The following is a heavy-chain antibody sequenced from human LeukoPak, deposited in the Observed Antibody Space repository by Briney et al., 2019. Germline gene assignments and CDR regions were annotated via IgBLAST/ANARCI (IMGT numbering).Heavy chain of an antibody. J-gene: IGHJ3*02. V-gene: IGHV3-30-3*01. CDR2: ISYDGSNK. CDR1: GFTFSSYA. Sequence: GRSLRLSCAASGFTFSSYAMHWVRQAPGKGLEWVAVISYDGSNKYYADSMKGRFTISRDNSKNTLYLQMNSLRAEDTAVYYCASSPYYDILTGTHGAFGIWGQGTMVTVSS. D-gene: IGHD3-9*01. CDR3: ASSPYYDILTGTHGAFGI.